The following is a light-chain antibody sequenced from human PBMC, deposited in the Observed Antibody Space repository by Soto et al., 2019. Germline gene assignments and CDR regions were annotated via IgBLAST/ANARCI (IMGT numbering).Light chain of an antibody. V-gene: IGKV3-15*01. CDR2: GAS. J-gene: IGKJ1*01. CDR1: QGVSRK. CDR3: QQYNNWPGT. Sequence: VSTQSPATLSVAPGERVTFSCRASQGVSRKLAWYQHKPGQAHRLLISGASTGATGIQARFSGSGSGTEFTLTIRSLQSEDCAIYYCQQYNNWPGTFGQGTKVDIK.